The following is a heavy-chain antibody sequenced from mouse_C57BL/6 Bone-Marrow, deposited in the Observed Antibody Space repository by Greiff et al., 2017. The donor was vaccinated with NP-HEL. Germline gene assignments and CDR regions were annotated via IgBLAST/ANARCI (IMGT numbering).Heavy chain of an antibody. D-gene: IGHD2-10*02. CDR3: ARERGYGNYFFAY. J-gene: IGHJ3*01. CDR2: ISDGGSYT. V-gene: IGHV5-4*01. CDR1: GFTFSSYA. Sequence: EVQLVESGGGLVKPGGSLKLSCAASGFTFSSYAMSWVRQTPEKRLEWVATISDGGSYTYYPDNVKGRFTISRDNAKNNLYLQMSHLKSEDTAMYYCARERGYGNYFFAYWGQGTLVTVSA.